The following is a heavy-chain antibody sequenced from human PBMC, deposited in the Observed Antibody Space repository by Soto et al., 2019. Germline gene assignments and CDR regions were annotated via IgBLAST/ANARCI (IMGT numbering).Heavy chain of an antibody. CDR2: IKTNTEGGTT. CDR1: GLTISNAW. CDR3: TTGSVEGV. J-gene: IGHJ6*02. Sequence: EVQLVESGGGFIYPGGSLRLSCAASGLTISNAWMNWVRQAPGKGLEWVGRIKTNTEGGTTDYAAAVKGRFTVSRDDSKTTLYPQMNSLKTEDTAVYYCTTGSVEGVWGQGTTVTVSS. V-gene: IGHV3-15*07. D-gene: IGHD2-15*01.